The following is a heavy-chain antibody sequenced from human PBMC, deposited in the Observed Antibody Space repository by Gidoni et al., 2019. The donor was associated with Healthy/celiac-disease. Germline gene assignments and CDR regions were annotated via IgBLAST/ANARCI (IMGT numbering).Heavy chain of an antibody. J-gene: IGHJ4*02. V-gene: IGHV1-69*01. CDR3: AVSLLWFGELKAHFDY. CDR2: IIPSFGTA. Sequence: QVQLVQSGAEVKKPGSSVKVSCKASGGTFSSYAISWVRQAPGQGLEWMGGIIPSFGTANYAQKFQGRVTITADESTSTAYMELSSLRSEDTAVYYCAVSLLWFGELKAHFDYWGQGTLVTVSS. D-gene: IGHD3-10*01. CDR1: GGTFSSYA.